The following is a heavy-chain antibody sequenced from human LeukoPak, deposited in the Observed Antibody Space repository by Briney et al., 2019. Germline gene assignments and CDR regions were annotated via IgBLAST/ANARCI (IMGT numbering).Heavy chain of an antibody. D-gene: IGHD3-22*01. CDR2: ISYDGSNK. CDR3: ARDPYYYDSSGYIDY. Sequence: GGSLRLPCAASGFTFSSYAMHWVRQAPGKGLEWVAVISYDGSNKYYADSVKGRFTISRDNSKNTLYLQMNSLRAEDTAVYYCARDPYYYDSSGYIDYWGQGTLVTVSS. V-gene: IGHV3-30*04. CDR1: GFTFSSYA. J-gene: IGHJ4*02.